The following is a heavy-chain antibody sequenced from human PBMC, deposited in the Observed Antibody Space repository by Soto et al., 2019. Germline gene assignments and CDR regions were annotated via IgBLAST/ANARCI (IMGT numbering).Heavy chain of an antibody. D-gene: IGHD3-10*01. CDR1: GYIFTSYY. Sequence: ASVKVSCKASGYIFTSYYLHWVRQAPGQGLEWMGWVNPFDGSRMFAQSFQGRVTMTADKSTSTAYMELRSLRSEDTAFYYCATSYGSGYRAFDYWGQGALVTVAS. J-gene: IGHJ4*02. CDR3: ATSYGSGYRAFDY. V-gene: IGHV1-46*01. CDR2: VNPFDGSR.